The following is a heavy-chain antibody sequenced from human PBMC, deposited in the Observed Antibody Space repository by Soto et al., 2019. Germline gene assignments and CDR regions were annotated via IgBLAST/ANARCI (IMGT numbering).Heavy chain of an antibody. Sequence: ASVKVSCKASGGTFSSYAISWVRQAPGQGLEWMGGIIPIFGTANYAQKFQGRVTITADESTSTAYMELSSLRSEDTAVYYCASTYYGSGSYFQTFDYWGQGTLVTVSS. J-gene: IGHJ4*02. CDR2: IIPIFGTA. CDR3: ASTYYGSGSYFQTFDY. V-gene: IGHV1-69*13. CDR1: GGTFSSYA. D-gene: IGHD3-10*01.